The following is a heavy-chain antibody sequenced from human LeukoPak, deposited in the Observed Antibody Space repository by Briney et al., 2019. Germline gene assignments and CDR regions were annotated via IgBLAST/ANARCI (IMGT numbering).Heavy chain of an antibody. Sequence: SETLSLTCTVSGGSISSYYWSSIRQPPGKGLEWIGYIYYSGSTNYNPSLKSRVTISVDTSKNQFSLKLSSVTAADTAVYYCARAGYSSSWYSLYYYYYMDVWGKGTTVTVSS. J-gene: IGHJ6*03. D-gene: IGHD6-13*01. CDR2: IYYSGST. CDR3: ARAGYSSSWYSLYYYYYMDV. V-gene: IGHV4-59*01. CDR1: GGSISSYY.